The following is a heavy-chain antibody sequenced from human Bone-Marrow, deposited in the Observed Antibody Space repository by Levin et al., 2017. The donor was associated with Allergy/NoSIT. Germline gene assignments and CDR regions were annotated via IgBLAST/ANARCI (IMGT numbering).Heavy chain of an antibody. D-gene: IGHD6-19*01. J-gene: IGHJ4*02. Sequence: SSETLSLTCTVSGGSISSSSYYWGWIRQPPGKGLEWIGSIYYSGSTYYNPSLKSRVTISVDTSKNQFSLKLSSVTAADTAVYYCARQGSEEQWYSNSVYYFDYWGQGTLVTVSS. CDR3: ARQGSEEQWYSNSVYYFDY. CDR1: GGSISSSSYY. CDR2: IYYSGST. V-gene: IGHV4-39*01.